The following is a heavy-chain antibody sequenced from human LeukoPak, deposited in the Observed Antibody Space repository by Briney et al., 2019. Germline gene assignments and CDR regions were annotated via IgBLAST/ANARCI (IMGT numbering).Heavy chain of an antibody. CDR2: INPNSGGT. D-gene: IGHD2-2*02. CDR1: GYTFTGYY. Sequence: ASVKVSCKASGYTFTGYYMHWVRQAPGQGLEWMGWINPNSGGTNYAQKFQGRVTMTRDTSISTAYMELSRLRSDDTAMYYCARTPTYSSSTSCYTRGPFGYWGQGTLATVSS. V-gene: IGHV1-2*02. J-gene: IGHJ4*02. CDR3: ARTPTYSSSTSCYTRGPFGY.